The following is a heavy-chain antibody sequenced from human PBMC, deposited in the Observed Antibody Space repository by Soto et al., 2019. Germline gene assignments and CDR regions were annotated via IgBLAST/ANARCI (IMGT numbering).Heavy chain of an antibody. V-gene: IGHV3-30-3*01. CDR3: TRGYSSGP. CDR2: ISYDGTNK. J-gene: IGHJ5*02. D-gene: IGHD2-15*01. Sequence: QVQLVESGGGVVPPGTSLRLSCAASGFTFSNYVLHWVRQAPGKGLEWVAVISYDGTNKYYVDSVKGRFTISRDNSKNTLYLEMNSLRVEDKAVYYCTRGYSSGPWGRGTLVTVSS. CDR1: GFTFSNYV.